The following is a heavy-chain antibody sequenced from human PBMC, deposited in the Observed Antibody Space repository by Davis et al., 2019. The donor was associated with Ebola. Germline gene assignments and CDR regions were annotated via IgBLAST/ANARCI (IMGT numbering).Heavy chain of an antibody. J-gene: IGHJ4*02. CDR2: INHSGST. CDR1: GGSFSGYY. D-gene: IGHD1-26*01. CDR3: ARASVVGATPFVY. V-gene: IGHV4-34*01. Sequence: SETLSLTCAVYGGSFSGYYWSWIRQPPGKGLEWIGEINHSGSTNYNPSLKSRVTISVDTSKNQFSLKLSSVTAADTAVYYCARASVVGATPFVYWGQGTLVTVSS.